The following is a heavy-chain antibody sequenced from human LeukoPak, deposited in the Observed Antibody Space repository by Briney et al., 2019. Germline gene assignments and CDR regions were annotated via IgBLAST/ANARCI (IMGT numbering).Heavy chain of an antibody. Sequence: GASVKVSCKASGYTFTGYYMHWVRQAPGQGLEWMGWINPNSGGTAYAQKFQGRVTMTRNTSISTAYMELSSLTSEDTAVYYCARGFVRTTVYMDVWGKGTTVTISS. D-gene: IGHD3-10*02. CDR2: INPNSGGT. J-gene: IGHJ6*03. CDR3: ARGFVRTTVYMDV. CDR1: GYTFTGYY. V-gene: IGHV1-2*02.